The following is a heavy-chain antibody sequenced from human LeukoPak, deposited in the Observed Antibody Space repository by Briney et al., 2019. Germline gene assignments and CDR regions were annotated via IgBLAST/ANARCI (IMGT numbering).Heavy chain of an antibody. Sequence: ASVKVSCKASGYTFTSYGISWVRQAPGQGLEWMGWISAYNGNTNYAQKLQGRVTMTTDTSTSTAYMELRSLRSDDTAVYYCARSIEFDWLFTLDYWGQGTLVTVSS. CDR1: GYTFTSYG. CDR3: ARSIEFDWLFTLDY. D-gene: IGHD3-9*01. CDR2: ISAYNGNT. V-gene: IGHV1-18*01. J-gene: IGHJ4*02.